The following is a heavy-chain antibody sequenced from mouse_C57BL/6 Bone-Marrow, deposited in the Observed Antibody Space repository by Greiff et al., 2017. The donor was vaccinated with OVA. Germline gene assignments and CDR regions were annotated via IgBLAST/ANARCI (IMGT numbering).Heavy chain of an antibody. V-gene: IGHV1-72*01. CDR2: IDPNSGGT. CDR3: ARSRQLRLRRNAMDY. Sequence: QVQLQQPGAELVKPGASVKLSCKASGYTFTSYWMHWVKQRPGRGLEWIGWIDPNSGGTKYNEKFKSKATLTVDKPSSTAYMQLSSLTSEDSAVYYCARSRQLRLRRNAMDYWGQGTSVTVTS. D-gene: IGHD3-2*02. J-gene: IGHJ4*01. CDR1: GYTFTSYW.